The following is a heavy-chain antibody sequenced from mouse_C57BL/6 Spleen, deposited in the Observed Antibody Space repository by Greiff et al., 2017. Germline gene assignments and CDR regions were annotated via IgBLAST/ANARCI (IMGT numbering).Heavy chain of an antibody. CDR3: ARSDISTVVAHWYFEV. V-gene: IGHV1-72*01. D-gene: IGHD1-1*01. CDR2: IDPNSGGT. CDR1: GYTFTSYW. Sequence: QVQLQQPGAELVKPGASVKLSCKASGYTFTSYWMHWVKQRPGRGLEWIGRIDPNSGGTKYNEKFKSKATLTVDKPSSTAYMQLSSLTSKDSAVYEGARSDISTVVAHWYFEVWGTGTTVTVSS. J-gene: IGHJ1*03.